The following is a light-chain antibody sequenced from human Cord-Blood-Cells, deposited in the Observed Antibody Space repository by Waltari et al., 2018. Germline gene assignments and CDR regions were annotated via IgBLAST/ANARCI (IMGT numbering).Light chain of an antibody. CDR1: QSVLYSSNNKNY. Sequence: DIVMTQSPDSLAVSLGERATINCKSSQSVLYSSNNKNYLAWYQQKPGQPPKLLIYWASTRESGVPDRFSGSGSWTYFTLTISSLQAEDVAVYYCQQYYSTPPMYTFGQGTKLEIK. J-gene: IGKJ2*01. CDR2: WAS. CDR3: QQYYSTPPMYT. V-gene: IGKV4-1*01.